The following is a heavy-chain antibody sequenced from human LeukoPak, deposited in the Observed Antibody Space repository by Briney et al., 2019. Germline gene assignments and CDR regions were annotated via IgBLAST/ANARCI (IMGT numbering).Heavy chain of an antibody. CDR1: GFTFDDYG. Sequence: AGGSLRLSCAASGFTFDDYGMSWVRHAPGKGLEWVSGINWNGGSTGYADSVKGRFTISRDNAKNSLYLQMNSLRAEDTAVFYCASQRSGWYEGSSGSYYFDYWGQGTLVTVSS. CDR2: INWNGGST. D-gene: IGHD6-19*01. J-gene: IGHJ4*02. V-gene: IGHV3-20*04. CDR3: ASQRSGWYEGSSGSYYFDY.